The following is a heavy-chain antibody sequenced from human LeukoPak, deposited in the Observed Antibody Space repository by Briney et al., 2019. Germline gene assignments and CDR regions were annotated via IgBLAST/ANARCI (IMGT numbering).Heavy chain of an antibody. J-gene: IGHJ4*02. V-gene: IGHV3-7*01. CDR3: ARDLPTGSDYFDY. Sequence: RPGGSLRLSCEASGFTFSSYWMSWVRQAPGKGLEWVANIKQDGSEKYYVDSVKGRFTISRDNAKNSLYLQMSSLRADDTAVYYCARDLPTGSDYFDYWGQGTLVTVSS. D-gene: IGHD6-6*01. CDR2: IKQDGSEK. CDR1: GFTFSSYW.